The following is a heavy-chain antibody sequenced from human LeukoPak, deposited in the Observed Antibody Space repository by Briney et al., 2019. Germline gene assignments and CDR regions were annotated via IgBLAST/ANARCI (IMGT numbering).Heavy chain of an antibody. CDR1: GYTFTSCD. CDR2: MNPNSGNT. J-gene: IGHJ4*02. CDR3: TRGSSGRRDN. Sequence: ASVKVSCKASGYTFTSCDINWVRHATGQGLELMGWMNPNSGNTGYGQSFQGRITMTRDISIGTAYMELSNLTSEDTAIYYCTRGSSGRRDNWGQGTLVTVSA. V-gene: IGHV1-8*01. D-gene: IGHD6-19*01.